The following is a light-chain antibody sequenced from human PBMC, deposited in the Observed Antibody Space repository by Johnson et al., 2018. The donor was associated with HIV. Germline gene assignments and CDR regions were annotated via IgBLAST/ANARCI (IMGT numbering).Light chain of an antibody. Sequence: QSVLTQPPSVSAAPGQKVTISCSGSSSDIGKNYVSWYQQLPGTAPKLLVYENNKRPSGIPDRFSGSKSGTSATLGITGLQTGDEADYYCGTWDSSLSAMGLGTGTKVTVL. V-gene: IGLV1-51*02. CDR2: ENN. CDR3: GTWDSSLSAMG. J-gene: IGLJ1*01. CDR1: SSDIGKNY.